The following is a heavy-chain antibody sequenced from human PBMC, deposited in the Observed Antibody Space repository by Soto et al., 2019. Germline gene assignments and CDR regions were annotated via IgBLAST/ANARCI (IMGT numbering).Heavy chain of an antibody. Sequence: GGSLRLSCSASGFTFSDYGMHWVRQAPGKGLEFVSAIISNGGTTYYADSVRGRFTISRDNSKNTLYLQMSSLRADDTAVYYCVKDRSLAVAVLYYFDYWGQGTLVTVSS. CDR2: IISNGGTT. J-gene: IGHJ4*02. CDR3: VKDRSLAVAVLYYFDY. V-gene: IGHV3-64D*06. D-gene: IGHD6-19*01. CDR1: GFTFSDYG.